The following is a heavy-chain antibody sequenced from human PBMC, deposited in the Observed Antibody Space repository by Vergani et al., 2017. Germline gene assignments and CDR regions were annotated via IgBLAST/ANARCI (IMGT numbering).Heavy chain of an antibody. D-gene: IGHD6-19*01. J-gene: IGHJ4*02. CDR1: GFTFSSYA. V-gene: IGHV3-30-3*01. CDR3: AKGADSSGWYEDRYFEY. Sequence: QVQLVESGGGVVQPGRSLRLSCAASGFTFSSYAMHWVRQAPGKGLEWVAVISYDGSNKYYADSVKGRFTISRDNSKNTLYLQMNSPGAEDTAGYYRAKGADSSGWYEDRYFEYWGQGTLVTVSS. CDR2: ISYDGSNK.